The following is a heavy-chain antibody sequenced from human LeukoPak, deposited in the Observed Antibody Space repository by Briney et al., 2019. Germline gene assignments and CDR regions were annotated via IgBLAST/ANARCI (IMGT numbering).Heavy chain of an antibody. V-gene: IGHV3-48*03. CDR2: ISSSGRTI. D-gene: IGHD3-22*01. CDR3: ARGRGSSGYYYAFDY. Sequence: PGGSLRLSCAASGFTFSSYEMNWVRQAPGKGLEWVSYISSSGRTIKDADSVKGRFTISRDNAKNSLYLQMNSLRAEDTAVCYCARGRGSSGYYYAFDYWGQGTLVTVSS. J-gene: IGHJ4*02. CDR1: GFTFSSYE.